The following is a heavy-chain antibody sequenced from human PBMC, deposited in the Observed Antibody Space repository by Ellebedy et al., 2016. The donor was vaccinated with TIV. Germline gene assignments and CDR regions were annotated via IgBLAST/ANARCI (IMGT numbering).Heavy chain of an antibody. Sequence: GESLKISCKGSGYSFPNYWIGWVRQLPGKGLEWMGIIYPGDSDTTYRPSFQGQVTISADKSISTAYLQWSSLKASDTAIYYCVRPPSGFYSPFDHWGQGTLVTVSS. J-gene: IGHJ5*02. D-gene: IGHD3-22*01. CDR3: VRPPSGFYSPFDH. CDR1: GYSFPNYW. V-gene: IGHV5-51*01. CDR2: IYPGDSDT.